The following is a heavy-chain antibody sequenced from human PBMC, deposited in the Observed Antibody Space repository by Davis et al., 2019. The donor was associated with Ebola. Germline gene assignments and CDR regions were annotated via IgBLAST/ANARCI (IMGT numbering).Heavy chain of an antibody. D-gene: IGHD3/OR15-3a*01. J-gene: IGHJ6*02. Sequence: PGGSLRLSCAASEFTFSSYAMHWVRQAPGKGLEWVAVISYDGSNKYYADSVKGRFTISRDNSKNTLYLQMTSLRAEDTAVYYCARGTGLYYYYGMDVWGQGTTVTVSS. CDR1: EFTFSSYA. V-gene: IGHV3-30-3*01. CDR3: ARGTGLYYYYGMDV. CDR2: ISYDGSNK.